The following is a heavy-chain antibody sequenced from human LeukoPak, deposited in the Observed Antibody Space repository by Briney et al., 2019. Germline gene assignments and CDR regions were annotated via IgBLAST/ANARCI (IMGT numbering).Heavy chain of an antibody. CDR2: IYTSGST. D-gene: IGHD1-26*01. CDR1: GGSISSGSYF. CDR3: AGMVGAGGFDY. V-gene: IGHV4-61*02. Sequence: KASETLSLTCTVSGGSISSGSYFCSWIRQPAGKGLEWIGRIYTSGSTNYNPSLKSRVTISVDTSKNQFSLKLSSVTAADTAVYYCAGMVGAGGFDYWGQGTLVTVSS. J-gene: IGHJ4*02.